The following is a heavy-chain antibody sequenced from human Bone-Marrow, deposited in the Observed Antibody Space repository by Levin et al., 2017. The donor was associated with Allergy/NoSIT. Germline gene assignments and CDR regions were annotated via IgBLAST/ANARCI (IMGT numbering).Heavy chain of an antibody. CDR2: IYHSGST. Sequence: PSETLSLTCVVSGSSISSGYNWGWIRQSPGKGLEWIGSIYHSGSTYYNPSLKSRVIISVDTSKNQFSLKLTSVTAADTAVYYCARAGMITYGGSQFDYWGQGTLVTVSS. V-gene: IGHV4-38-2*01. J-gene: IGHJ4*02. D-gene: IGHD3-16*01. CDR3: ARAGMITYGGSQFDY. CDR1: GSSISSGYN.